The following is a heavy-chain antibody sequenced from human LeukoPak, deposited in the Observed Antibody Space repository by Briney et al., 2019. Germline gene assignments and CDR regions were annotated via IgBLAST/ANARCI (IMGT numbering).Heavy chain of an antibody. CDR1: GFTFSSYT. Sequence: GGSLRLSCAASGFTFSSYTMSWVRQAPGKGLEWVSTITTRDGNTYYEDSVKGRFTVSRDNSKNTLFLQMNSLRAEDTAVYYCAKDGGLWVSAHWGDSWGRGTLVTVSS. J-gene: IGHJ4*02. CDR3: AKDGGLWVSAHWGDS. CDR2: ITTRDGNT. D-gene: IGHD7-27*01. V-gene: IGHV3-23*01.